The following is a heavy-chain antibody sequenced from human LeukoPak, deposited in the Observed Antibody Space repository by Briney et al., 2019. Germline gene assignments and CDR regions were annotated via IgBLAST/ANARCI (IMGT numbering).Heavy chain of an antibody. CDR3: ARGSHGY. Sequence: SGRSLRPSRAAFAFSLSIDEMKWVRQAPGKGLEWVPYISSSGTTTYYADSVKGRFTISRDNAKNSLFLQMNSQRAEETAINYCARGSHGYWGQGTLVTVSS. J-gene: IGHJ4*02. V-gene: IGHV3-48*03. CDR2: ISSSGTTT. CDR1: AFSLSIDE.